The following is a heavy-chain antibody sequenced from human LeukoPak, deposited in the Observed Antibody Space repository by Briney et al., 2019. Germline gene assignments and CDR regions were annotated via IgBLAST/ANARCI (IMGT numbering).Heavy chain of an antibody. CDR2: IYYSGNT. CDR1: GGSISSYY. Sequence: SETLSLTCTVSGGSISSYYWSWIRQPPGKGLEWIGYIYYSGNTNYNPSLKSRVTISVDTSKNQFSLKLSSVTAADTAVYYCARLPTYDYVLGAFDIWGQGTMVTVSS. D-gene: IGHD3-16*01. J-gene: IGHJ3*02. V-gene: IGHV4-59*08. CDR3: ARLPTYDYVLGAFDI.